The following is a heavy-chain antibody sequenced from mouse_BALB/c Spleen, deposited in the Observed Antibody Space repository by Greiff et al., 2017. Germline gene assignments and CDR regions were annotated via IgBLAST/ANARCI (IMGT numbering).Heavy chain of an antibody. CDR1: GFTFSSFG. D-gene: IGHD5-5*01. CDR3: ARGNYLYAMDY. J-gene: IGHJ4*01. V-gene: IGHV5-17*02. Sequence: DVKLVESGGGLVQPGGSRKLSCAASGFTFSSFGMHWVRQAPEKGLEWVAYISSGSSTIYYADTVKGRFTISRDNPKNTLFLQMTSLRSEDTAMYYCARGNYLYAMDYWGQGTSVTVSS. CDR2: ISSGSSTI.